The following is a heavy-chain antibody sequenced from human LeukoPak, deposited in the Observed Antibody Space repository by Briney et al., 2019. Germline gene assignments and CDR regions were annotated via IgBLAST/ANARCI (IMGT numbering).Heavy chain of an antibody. Sequence: ASVKVSCKASGYTFTSYAMNWVRQAPGQGLEWMGWINTNTGNPTYAQGFTGRSVLSLDTSVSTAYLQISSLKAEDTAVYYCARDLYSSGLRGDYWGQGTLVTVST. CDR2: INTNTGNP. D-gene: IGHD6-19*01. J-gene: IGHJ4*02. V-gene: IGHV7-4-1*02. CDR1: GYTFTSYA. CDR3: ARDLYSSGLRGDY.